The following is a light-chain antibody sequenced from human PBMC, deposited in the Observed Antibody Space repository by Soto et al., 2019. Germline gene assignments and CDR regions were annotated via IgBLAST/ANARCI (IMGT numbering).Light chain of an antibody. CDR2: SAS. J-gene: IGKJ1*01. CDR1: QSVSSD. Sequence: TKDSTTPSVSPGERATRSCRASQSVSSDLAWYHQKPGQAPRLLIYSASTRATGIPARFSGSGSGTEFTLTISSLQPDDFATYYCQQFNTSPWTFGQGSNV. CDR3: QQFNTSPWT. V-gene: IGKV3-15*01.